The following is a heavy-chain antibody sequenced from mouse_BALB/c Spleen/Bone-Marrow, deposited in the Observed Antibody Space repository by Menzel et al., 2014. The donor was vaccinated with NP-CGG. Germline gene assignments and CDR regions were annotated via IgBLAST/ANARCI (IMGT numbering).Heavy chain of an antibody. V-gene: IGHV5-17*02. J-gene: IGHJ3*01. Sequence: EVKLVESGGGLVQPGGSRKLSCAASGFTFSSFGMHWVRQAPEKGLEWVAYISNGSSTIYYADTVKGRFTISRDNPKNPLSLKMTSLRPEETARYYCARGGNSAWFAYGGQGTLVTVPA. CDR1: GFTFSSFG. D-gene: IGHD2-1*01. CDR3: ARGGNSAWFAY. CDR2: ISNGSSTI.